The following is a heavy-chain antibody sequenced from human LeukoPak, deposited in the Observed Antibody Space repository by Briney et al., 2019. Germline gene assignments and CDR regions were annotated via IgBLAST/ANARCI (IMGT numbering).Heavy chain of an antibody. Sequence: GGSLRLSCAASGFSFSDYEMSWVRQAPGKGLEWISLISSRANGKHYADSVKGRFTISRDNAKNLVNLQMNSLRAEDTGVYFCARGCRLIGGGSYFCESGYYWGQGTRVTVSS. CDR2: ISSRANGK. CDR1: GFSFSDYE. D-gene: IGHD3-10*01. J-gene: IGHJ4*02. CDR3: ARGCRLIGGGSYFCESGYY. V-gene: IGHV3-48*03.